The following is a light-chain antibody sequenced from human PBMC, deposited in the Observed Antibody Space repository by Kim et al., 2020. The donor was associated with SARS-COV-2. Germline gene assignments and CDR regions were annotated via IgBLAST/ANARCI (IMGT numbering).Light chain of an antibody. CDR1: QSIIKY. J-gene: IGKJ3*01. CDR3: QQTYSIPFT. V-gene: IGKV1-39*01. Sequence: ASVGDRLTLTCRAGQSIIKYLNWYQQKPGKAPELLIYTASNLQSGVPSRFSGSGSGTDFTLIISSLQPEDFATYYCQQTYSIPFTFGPGTKVDIK. CDR2: TAS.